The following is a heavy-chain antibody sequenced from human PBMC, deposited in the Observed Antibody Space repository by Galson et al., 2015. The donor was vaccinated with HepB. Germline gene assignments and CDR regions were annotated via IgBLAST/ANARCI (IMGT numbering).Heavy chain of an antibody. V-gene: IGHV3-23*01. CDR2: ISGSGGST. CDR1: GFTFSSYA. Sequence: SLRLSCAASGFTFSSYAMSWVRQAPGKGLEWVSAISGSGGSTYYADSVKGRFTISRDNSKNTLYLQMNSLRAEDTAVYYCAKTPKSLPRYYDSSGYFDYWGQGTLVTVSS. D-gene: IGHD3-22*01. CDR3: AKTPKSLPRYYDSSGYFDY. J-gene: IGHJ4*02.